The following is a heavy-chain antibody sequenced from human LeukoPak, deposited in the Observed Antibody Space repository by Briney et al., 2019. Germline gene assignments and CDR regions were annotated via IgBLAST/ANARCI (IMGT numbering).Heavy chain of an antibody. CDR1: GYTFTSYY. V-gene: IGHV1-46*01. D-gene: IGHD3-10*01. J-gene: IGHJ4*02. Sequence: GASVKVSCKASGYTFTSYYMHWVRQAPGQGLEWMGIINPSGGSTSYAQKFQGRVTMTTDTSTSTVYMELSSLRSEDTAVYYCARVRSGRIWFGELLSKGPLDYWGQGTLVTVSS. CDR2: INPSGGST. CDR3: ARVRSGRIWFGELLSKGPLDY.